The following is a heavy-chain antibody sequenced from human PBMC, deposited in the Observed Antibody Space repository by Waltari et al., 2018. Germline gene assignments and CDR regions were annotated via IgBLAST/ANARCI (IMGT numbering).Heavy chain of an antibody. CDR3: STRSFGVVNALDI. Sequence: EVQLIQSGAEVKKPGATVKISCKASAHPFTDYYIHWVQQAPGKGLVWMGLMDPEDGETVYAENVQGRVTITADRATDTVYMELSSVRSEETAVYYCSTRSFGVVNALDIWGQGTMVIVSS. J-gene: IGHJ3*02. CDR1: AHPFTDYY. CDR2: MDPEDGET. V-gene: IGHV1-69-2*01. D-gene: IGHD3-3*01.